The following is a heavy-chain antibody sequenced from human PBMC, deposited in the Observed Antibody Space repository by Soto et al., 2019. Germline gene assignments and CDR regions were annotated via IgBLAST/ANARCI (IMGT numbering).Heavy chain of an antibody. D-gene: IGHD5-12*01. J-gene: IGHJ5*02. CDR3: ARDLTRATRRWAWFDP. V-gene: IGHV4-4*07. CDR2: IYTSGST. CDR1: GGSISSYY. Sequence: PSETLSLTCTVSGGSISSYYWGWIRQPAGKGLEWIGRIYTSGSTNYNPSLKSRVTMSVDTSKNQFSLKLSSVTAADTAVYYCARDLTRATRRWAWFDPWGQGTLVTVSS.